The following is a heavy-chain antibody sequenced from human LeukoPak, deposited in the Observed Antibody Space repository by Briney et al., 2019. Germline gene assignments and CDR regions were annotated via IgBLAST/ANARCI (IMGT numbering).Heavy chain of an antibody. CDR3: ARDAFDSGWANPYFDY. CDR2: LTGSGGST. Sequence: SGGSLRLSCTASGFTFTNHAMSWVRQAPGKGLEWVSSLTGSGGSTYYADSVKGRFTISRDNSRNTLYLQMNSLRAEDTAVFYCARDAFDSGWANPYFDYWGQGTLVTVSS. D-gene: IGHD6-19*01. J-gene: IGHJ4*02. CDR1: GFTFTNHA. V-gene: IGHV3-23*01.